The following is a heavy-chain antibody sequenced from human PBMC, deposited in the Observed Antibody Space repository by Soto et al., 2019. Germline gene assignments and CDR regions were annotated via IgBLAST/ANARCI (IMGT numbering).Heavy chain of an antibody. CDR1: GGTFRTSA. Sequence: QVQLVQSGAEVKKPGSSVKVSCKASGGTFRTSAISWVRQAPGQGLEWVGGIMPVFRRPKYAQNFQDRVTITADESPSTSYMELNSLRSDDTAVYSCARDKVRLKFGGNYDVILDVWGQGTAVTVSS. J-gene: IGHJ6*02. CDR2: IMPVFRRP. CDR3: ARDKVRLKFGGNYDVILDV. D-gene: IGHD4-4*01. V-gene: IGHV1-69*12.